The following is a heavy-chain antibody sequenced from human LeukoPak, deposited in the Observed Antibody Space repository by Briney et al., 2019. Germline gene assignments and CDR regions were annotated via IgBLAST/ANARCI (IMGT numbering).Heavy chain of an antibody. J-gene: IGHJ5*02. D-gene: IGHD1-26*01. CDR1: GGSISSSSYY. V-gene: IGHV4-39*07. Sequence: KPSATLSLTCTVSGGSISSSSYYWGWIRQPPGKGLEWIGSMYSSGSTYYNPSLKSRVTILVDTSKNQFSLKLSSVTAADTAVYYCARGGSYTMVKNHWGQGTLVTVSS. CDR2: MYSSGST. CDR3: ARGGSYTMVKNH.